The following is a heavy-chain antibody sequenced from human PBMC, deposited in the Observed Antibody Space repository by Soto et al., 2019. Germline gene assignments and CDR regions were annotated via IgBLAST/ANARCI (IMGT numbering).Heavy chain of an antibody. Sequence: SETLSLTCTVSGGSISSGGYYWSWIRQHPGKGLEWIGYIYYSGSTYYNPSLKSRVTISVDTSKNQFSLKLSSVTAADTAVYYCARDCNPRITGTRGFXPWGQGTLVTVSS. CDR2: IYYSGST. J-gene: IGHJ5*02. V-gene: IGHV4-31*03. D-gene: IGHD1-20*01. CDR1: GGSISSGGYY. CDR3: ARDCNPRITGTRGFXP.